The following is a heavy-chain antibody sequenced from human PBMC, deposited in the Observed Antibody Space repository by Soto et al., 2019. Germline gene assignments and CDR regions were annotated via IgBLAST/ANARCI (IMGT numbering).Heavy chain of an antibody. D-gene: IGHD6-6*01. V-gene: IGHV1-3*01. Sequence: VASVKVSCKASGYTFTAYAVHWVRQAPGQRLEWMGWINAGDGNTRYSRKFQDRVTITRDTSASTAYMRLSSLRSGDTAMYFCAREEDSSSGFDYWGQGTLVTVSS. CDR1: GYTFTAYA. CDR2: INAGDGNT. J-gene: IGHJ4*02. CDR3: AREEDSSSGFDY.